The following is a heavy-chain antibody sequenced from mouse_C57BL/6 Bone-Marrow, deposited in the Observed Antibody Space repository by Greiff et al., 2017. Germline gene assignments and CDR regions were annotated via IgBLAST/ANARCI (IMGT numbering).Heavy chain of an antibody. CDR3: SRGGLSYGYERYYDMDY. D-gene: IGHD2-2*01. J-gene: IGHJ4*01. Sequence: EVKLVESGEGLVKPGGSLKLSCAASGFTFSSYAMSWVRQTPEKRLEWVAYISSGGDYIYYADTVKGRFTISRDNARNTLYLQMSSLKSEDTAMYYYSRGGLSYGYERYYDMDYWGQGTSVTVSS. CDR2: ISSGGDYI. V-gene: IGHV5S21*01. CDR1: GFTFSSYA.